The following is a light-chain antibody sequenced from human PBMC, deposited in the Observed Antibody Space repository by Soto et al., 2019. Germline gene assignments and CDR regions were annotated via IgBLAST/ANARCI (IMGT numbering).Light chain of an antibody. V-gene: IGLV2-14*01. CDR2: DVS. Sequence: QSALTQPASVSGSPGQSITMSCTGTSSDVGGYNYVSWYQQHPGKAPKPMIYDVSNRPSGVSNRFSGSKSGNTASLTISGLQAEDEADYYCSSYTSSSTLPFGTGTKLTVL. J-gene: IGLJ1*01. CDR3: SSYTSSSTLP. CDR1: SSDVGGYNY.